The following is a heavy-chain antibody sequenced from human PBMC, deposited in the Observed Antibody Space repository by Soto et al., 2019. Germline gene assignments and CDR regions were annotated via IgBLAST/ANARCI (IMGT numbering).Heavy chain of an antibody. J-gene: IGHJ5*02. Sequence: SQTVSITGDSSWDRVSSYSAAWNWIRKSPSGGLEWLGRTYYRSRFFSDYAESVKSRIIINPDTSKNQFSLQLRSVTPEDTAVYYCVRDRYSSSGWFDPWGQGTPVTVSS. V-gene: IGHV6-1*01. CDR3: VRDRYSSSGWFDP. CDR1: WDRVSSYSAA. CDR2: TYYRSRFFS. D-gene: IGHD3-10*01.